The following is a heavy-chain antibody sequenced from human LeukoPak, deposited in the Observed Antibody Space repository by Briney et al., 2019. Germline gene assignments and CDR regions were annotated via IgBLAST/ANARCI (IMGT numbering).Heavy chain of an antibody. D-gene: IGHD6-13*01. J-gene: IGHJ4*02. CDR1: AFTFSTYG. V-gene: IGHV3-30*02. CDR2: IRYDGSNK. Sequence: PGGSLRLSCAASAFTFSTYGMHWVRQAPGKGLEWVAFIRYDGSNKYYADSVKGRFTISRDNSKNTLYLQMNSLRAEDTAVYYCAKDHKSGIAAAASKGPRALDYWGQGTLVTVSS. CDR3: AKDHKSGIAAAASKGPRALDY.